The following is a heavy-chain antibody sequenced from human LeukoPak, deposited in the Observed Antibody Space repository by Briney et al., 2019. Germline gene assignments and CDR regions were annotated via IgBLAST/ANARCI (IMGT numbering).Heavy chain of an antibody. J-gene: IGHJ4*02. CDR3: ARESSVSGWYIY. CDR1: GFTVSNSF. Sequence: PGESLRLSCAASGFTVSNSFMGWVRQAPGTGLEWVSGIYAGGTTYYADSVQGQLTISRHNSENTLYLQMNSLRPEDTAVYYCARESSVSGWYIYWGQGTLVTVSS. D-gene: IGHD6-19*01. CDR2: IYAGGTT. V-gene: IGHV3-53*04.